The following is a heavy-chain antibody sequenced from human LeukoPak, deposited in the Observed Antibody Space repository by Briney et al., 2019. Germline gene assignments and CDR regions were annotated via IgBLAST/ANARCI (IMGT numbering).Heavy chain of an antibody. J-gene: IGHJ4*02. V-gene: IGHV1-2*04. Sequence: ASVTVSCKASGYTFTSYGISWVRQAPGQGLEWMGWINPNSGGINYAQKFQGWVTMTRDTSISTVYMELSRLRSDDTAVYYCARGSAGARSNYVGARHYYFDYWGQGTLVTVSS. D-gene: IGHD4-11*01. CDR1: GYTFTSYG. CDR2: INPNSGGI. CDR3: ARGSAGARSNYVGARHYYFDY.